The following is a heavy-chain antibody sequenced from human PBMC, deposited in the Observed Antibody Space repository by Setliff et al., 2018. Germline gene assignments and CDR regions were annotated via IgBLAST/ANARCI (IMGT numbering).Heavy chain of an antibody. J-gene: IGHJ5*01. CDR1: GFNLHVYT. CDR2: IWSDGINK. CDR3: VTDPPNSGWSFDC. Sequence: GGSLRLSCVASGFNLHVYTMHWVRQAPGKGLEWVAMIWSDGINKFYGGPVKGRFIVSRDNSKNTVFLQMNDLRVEDTAVYYCVTDPPNSGWSFDCWGQGTPVTVSS. V-gene: IGHV3-33*03. D-gene: IGHD6-19*01.